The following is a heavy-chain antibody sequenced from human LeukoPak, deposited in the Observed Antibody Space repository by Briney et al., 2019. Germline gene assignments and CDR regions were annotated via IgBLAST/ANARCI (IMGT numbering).Heavy chain of an antibody. CDR1: GFTFSNDW. CDR2: ISGDGTTT. Sequence: GGSLRLSCAVSGFTFSNDWMHWVRQAPGKGLLWVSRISGDGTTTNYADSVKGRFTISRDNAKNTLYLQMDSLRAEDTAVYYCAGTWSFDYWGQGTLVNLSS. J-gene: IGHJ4*02. CDR3: AGTWSFDY. D-gene: IGHD2-15*01. V-gene: IGHV3-74*01.